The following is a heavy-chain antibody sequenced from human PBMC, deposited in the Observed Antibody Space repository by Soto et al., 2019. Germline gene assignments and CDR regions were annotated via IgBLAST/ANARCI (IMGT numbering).Heavy chain of an antibody. D-gene: IGHD6-6*01. J-gene: IGHJ6*02. Sequence: WGSLRLSCAASGFTFSTYWMHWVRQAPGKGLEWVARIKQDGSETYYVDSVEGRFTISRDNAKNSLSLQMNSLRAEDTAVYYCAKSVAALHYYYGMDVWGQGTTVTVSS. CDR2: IKQDGSET. CDR1: GFTFSTYW. V-gene: IGHV3-7*01. CDR3: AKSVAALHYYYGMDV.